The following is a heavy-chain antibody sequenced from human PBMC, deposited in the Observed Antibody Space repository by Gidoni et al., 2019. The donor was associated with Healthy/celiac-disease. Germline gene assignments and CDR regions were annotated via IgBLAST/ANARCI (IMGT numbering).Heavy chain of an antibody. J-gene: IGHJ4*02. CDR1: GWSFSGYY. CDR3: ARGRFWNPYYFDY. Sequence: QVQLQQWGAGLLIPSETLSLTCAVYGWSFSGYYWSWIRQPPGKGLEWIGEIKHSGSTNYNPSLKSRVTISVDTSKNQFSLKLSSVTAADTAVYYCARGRFWNPYYFDYWGQGTLVTVSS. D-gene: IGHD3-3*01. V-gene: IGHV4-34*01. CDR2: IKHSGST.